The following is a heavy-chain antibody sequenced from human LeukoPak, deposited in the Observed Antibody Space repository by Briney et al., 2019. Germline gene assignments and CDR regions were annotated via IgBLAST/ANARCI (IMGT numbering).Heavy chain of an antibody. J-gene: IGHJ3*02. CDR1: GYTFTGYY. V-gene: IGHV1-2*02. Sequence: GASVKVSCKASGYTFTGYYMRWVRQAPGQGLEWMGWINPNSGDTKYAQKFQGRVTMTRDTSISTAYMELSRLRSEDTAVYYCATSRIMITFGGVTDAFDIWGQGTMVTVSS. CDR3: ATSRIMITFGGVTDAFDI. CDR2: INPNSGDT. D-gene: IGHD3-16*01.